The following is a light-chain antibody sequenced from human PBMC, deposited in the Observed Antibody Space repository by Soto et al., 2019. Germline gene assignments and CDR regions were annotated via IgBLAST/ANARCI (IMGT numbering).Light chain of an antibody. J-gene: IGKJ4*01. Sequence: EIVMTQSPATLSVSPGERATLSCRASQSVSSNLAWYQQKPGQAPSLLIYGASTRDTGIPARFSGSGSVTEFTLTISSLQSEDFAVYYCQQYNNWPPLTFGGGTKVEIK. V-gene: IGKV3-15*01. CDR1: QSVSSN. CDR3: QQYNNWPPLT. CDR2: GAS.